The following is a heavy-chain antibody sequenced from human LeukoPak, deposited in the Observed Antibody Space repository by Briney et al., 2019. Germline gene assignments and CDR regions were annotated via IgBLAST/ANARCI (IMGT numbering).Heavy chain of an antibody. CDR3: ARAVVVPAAIPYYYMDV. J-gene: IGHJ6*03. CDR1: GYTFTSYG. Sequence: GASVKVSCKASGYTFTSYGISWVRQAPGQGLEWMGWISAYNGNTNYAQKFQGRVTITTDESTSTAYMELSSLRSEDTAVYYCARAVVVPAAIPYYYMDVWGKGTTATVSS. CDR2: ISAYNGNT. D-gene: IGHD2-2*01. V-gene: IGHV1-18*01.